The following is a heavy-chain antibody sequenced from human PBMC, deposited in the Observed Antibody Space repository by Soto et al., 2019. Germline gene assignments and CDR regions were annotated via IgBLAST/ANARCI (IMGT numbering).Heavy chain of an antibody. CDR1: GFTFSINA. J-gene: IGHJ4*02. CDR2: ISATSATI. Sequence: EVQLLESGGGLVQPGGSLRLSCAASGFTFSINAMSWFRQAPGNGLEWVSAISATSATIYYADSVKGRFTISRDNSENTLYLQMNSLRVEDTAVYYCAEGRTTPNKFEYWGQGTLVTVSS. V-gene: IGHV3-23*01. D-gene: IGHD1-1*01. CDR3: AEGRTTPNKFEY.